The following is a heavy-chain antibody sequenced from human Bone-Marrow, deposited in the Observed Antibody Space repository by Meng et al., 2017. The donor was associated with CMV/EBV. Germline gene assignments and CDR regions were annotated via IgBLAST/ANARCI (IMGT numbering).Heavy chain of an antibody. CDR3: ARDKRGTIFDY. V-gene: IGHV3-9*01. J-gene: IGHJ4*02. CDR1: GFTFDDYA. CDR2: ISWNSGSI. Sequence: GGSLRLSCAASGFTFDDYAMHWVRQAPGKGLEWVSGISWNSGSIGYADSVKGRFTISRDNAQNSLYLQMNSLRAEDTAVYYCARDKRGTIFDYWGQGTLVTVSS. D-gene: IGHD5-24*01.